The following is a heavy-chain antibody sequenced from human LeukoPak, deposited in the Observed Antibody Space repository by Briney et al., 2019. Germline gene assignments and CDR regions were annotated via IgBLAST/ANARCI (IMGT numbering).Heavy chain of an antibody. CDR3: AKEGVYYYDSSGSHFDY. CDR1: GFTFGDYA. D-gene: IGHD3-22*01. CDR2: IRSKAYGGTT. Sequence: GGSLRLSCTASGFTFGDYAMSWVRQAPGKGLEWVGFIRSKAYGGTTEYAASVKGRFTISRDDSKSIAYLQMNSLRAEDTAVYYCAKEGVYYYDSSGSHFDYWGQGTLVTVSS. J-gene: IGHJ4*02. V-gene: IGHV3-49*04.